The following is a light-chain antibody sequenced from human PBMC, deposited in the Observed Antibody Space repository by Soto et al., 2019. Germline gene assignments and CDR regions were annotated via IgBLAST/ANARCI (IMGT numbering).Light chain of an antibody. CDR3: QQYGSSPLT. Sequence: EIVLTQSPGTLSLSPGERATLSCRASQSVSSSYLAWYQQKPGQAPRLLIYGASIRATDIPDRFSGSGSGTDFTLTISRLEPEDFAVYYCQQYGSSPLTFGGGTKVEIK. CDR1: QSVSSSY. CDR2: GAS. J-gene: IGKJ4*01. V-gene: IGKV3-20*01.